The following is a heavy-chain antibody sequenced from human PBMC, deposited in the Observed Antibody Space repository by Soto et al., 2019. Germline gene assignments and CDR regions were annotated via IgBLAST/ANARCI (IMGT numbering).Heavy chain of an antibody. CDR3: AKEYSASSPDP. Sequence: EVQLLESGGGLVQPGGSLKLSCAASGFTFSNFDMSWVRQAPGMGLEWVSGISGSGNKTYYAGSVKGRFTTSRDNSKNTLYLQRNSLRAEDTALYYCAKEYSASSPDPWGQGTQVIVSS. CDR1: GFTFSNFD. D-gene: IGHD5-12*01. J-gene: IGHJ5*02. V-gene: IGHV3-23*01. CDR2: ISGSGNKT.